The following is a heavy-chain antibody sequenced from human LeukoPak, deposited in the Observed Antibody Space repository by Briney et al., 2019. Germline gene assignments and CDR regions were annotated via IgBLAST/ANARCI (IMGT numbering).Heavy chain of an antibody. J-gene: IGHJ4*02. CDR3: ARAPYYSSSWYDAYDY. CDR1: GGTFSSYA. CDR2: IIPILGIA. D-gene: IGHD6-13*01. Sequence: GASVKVSCKASGGTFSSYAISWVRQAPGQGLEWMGRIIPILGIANYAQKFQERVTITRDMSTSTAYMELSSLRSEDTAVYYCARAPYYSSSWYDAYDYWGQGTLVTVSS. V-gene: IGHV1-69*04.